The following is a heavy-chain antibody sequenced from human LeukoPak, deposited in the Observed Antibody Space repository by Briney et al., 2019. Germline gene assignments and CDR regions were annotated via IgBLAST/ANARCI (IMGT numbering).Heavy chain of an antibody. V-gene: IGHV3-33*06. CDR2: IWYDGSNK. CDR1: GFTFSSYG. J-gene: IGHJ4*02. D-gene: IGHD4-17*01. Sequence: GRSLRLSCAASGFTFSSYGMHWVRQAPGKGLEWVAVIWYDGSNKYYADSVKGRFTISRDTSKNTLYLQMNSLRAEDTAVYYCVKDDRRYGDYGYFDHWGQGALVTVSS. CDR3: VKDDRRYGDYGYFDH.